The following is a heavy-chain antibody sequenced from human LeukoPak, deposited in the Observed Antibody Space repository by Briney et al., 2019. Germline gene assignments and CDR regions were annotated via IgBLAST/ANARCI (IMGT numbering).Heavy chain of an antibody. CDR1: RFTLHCYG. V-gene: IGHV3-30*18. CDR3: PKIRSFPDLEYFDY. D-gene: IGHD3-16*01. Sequence: PGRSLRLSSSASRFTLHCYGKHKVRQAPGKGLEWVAVISYDGSNKYYADSVKGRFTISRDNSKKTLYLQMNSLRAEDTAVSYCPKIRSFPDLEYFDYWGQGTLVTVSS. CDR2: ISYDGSNK. J-gene: IGHJ4*02.